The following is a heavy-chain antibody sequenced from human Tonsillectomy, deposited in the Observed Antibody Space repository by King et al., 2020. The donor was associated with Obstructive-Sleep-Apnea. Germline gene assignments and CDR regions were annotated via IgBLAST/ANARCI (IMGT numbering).Heavy chain of an antibody. J-gene: IGHJ4*02. Sequence: QLVQSGAEVKKPGASVKVSCKASGYTFTGYNIHWVRQAPGQGLEWMGWINPNSGGTNYARKFQGRVTMTGDTSTSTAYMELSRLISDDTAVYYCARDWDRLLWFGDLPHDYWGQGTLVTVSS. CDR1: GYTFTGYN. V-gene: IGHV1-2*02. D-gene: IGHD3-10*01. CDR2: INPNSGGT. CDR3: ARDWDRLLWFGDLPHDY.